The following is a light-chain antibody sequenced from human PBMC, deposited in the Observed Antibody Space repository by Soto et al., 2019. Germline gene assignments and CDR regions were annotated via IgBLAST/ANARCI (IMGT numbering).Light chain of an antibody. CDR2: DAS. J-gene: IGKJ1*01. V-gene: IGKV3D-20*02. CDR3: QQYKNWPPWT. CDR1: PTVRNNY. Sequence: ELVWPQSSGTGSLTPGERATISCRARPTVRNNYLAWSQQNPCQAHRLLIYDASRRATGIPDRFSGSGSGTDFTLTISRLEPEDFAVYYCQQYKNWPPWTFGQGTRLDIK.